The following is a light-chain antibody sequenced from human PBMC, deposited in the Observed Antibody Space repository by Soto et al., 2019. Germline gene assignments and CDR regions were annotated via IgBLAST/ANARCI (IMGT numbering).Light chain of an antibody. CDR1: NSDVGGYNY. Sequence: QSVLTQPASVSGSPGQSITISCTGTNSDVGGYNYVSWYQQHSGKAPKLMIYEVINRPSGLSNRFSGSKSGNTASLTISGLQADDEADYYCTSYTSSATVIFGGGTKLTVL. V-gene: IGLV2-14*01. CDR2: EVI. CDR3: TSYTSSATVI. J-gene: IGLJ2*01.